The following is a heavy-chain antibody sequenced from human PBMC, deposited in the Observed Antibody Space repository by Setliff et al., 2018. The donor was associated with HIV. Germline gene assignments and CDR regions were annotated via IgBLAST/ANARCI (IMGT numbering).Heavy chain of an antibody. CDR2: IRSTAYGGTI. D-gene: IGHD4-17*01. CDR1: GFTFGDYA. CDR3: IRDSVNNVQH. Sequence: GGSLRLSCTASGFTFGDYAMTWVRQAPGKGLEWVGFIRSTAYGGTIEYAASVKGRFTISRDDSKSIAYLQINSLKTEDTAVYYCIRDSVNNVQHWGQGTLVTVAS. J-gene: IGHJ1*01. V-gene: IGHV3-49*04.